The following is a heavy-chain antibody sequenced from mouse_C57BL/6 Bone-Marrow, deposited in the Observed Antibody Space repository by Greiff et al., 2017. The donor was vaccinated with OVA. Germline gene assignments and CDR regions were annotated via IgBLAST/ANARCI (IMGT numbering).Heavy chain of an antibody. CDR1: GYTFTSYW. D-gene: IGHD2-4*01. V-gene: IGHV1-62-3*01. J-gene: IGHJ1*03. CDR3: ARRGYYEYFDV. CDR2: IDPNSGGT. Sequence: QVQLQQPGAELVKPGASVKLSCKASGYTFTSYWMHWVKQRPGRGLEWIGRIDPNSGGTKYNEKFKSKATLTVDTSSSTAYMQLSSLTSEDSAVYYCARRGYYEYFDVWGTGTTVTVSS.